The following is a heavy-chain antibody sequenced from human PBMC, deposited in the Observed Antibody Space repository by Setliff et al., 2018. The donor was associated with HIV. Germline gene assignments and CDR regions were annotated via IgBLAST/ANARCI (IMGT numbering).Heavy chain of an antibody. CDR1: GFTFSRYW. D-gene: IGHD3-3*01. Sequence: PGGSLRLSCVASGFTFSRYWMSWVRQAPGKGLEFVANIKEDGSVTNYVDSVKGRFTISRDNAKNLVFLQMSSLRAEDTAAYYCARGVNFDYWGQGTQVTVSS. CDR2: IKEDGSVT. V-gene: IGHV3-7*03. CDR3: ARGVNFDY. J-gene: IGHJ4*02.